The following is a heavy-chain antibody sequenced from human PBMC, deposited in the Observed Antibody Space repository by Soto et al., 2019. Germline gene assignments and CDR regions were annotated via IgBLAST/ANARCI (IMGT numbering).Heavy chain of an antibody. CDR3: ARGDWDGYNYFGSVYYGMDV. V-gene: IGHV4-59*01. Sequence: SETLSLTCTVSGGSISSYYWSWIRQPPGKGLEWIGYIYYSGSTNYNPSLKSRVTISVDTSKNQFSLKLSSVTAADTAVYYCARGDWDGYNYFGSVYYGMDVWGQGTTVTVSS. CDR1: GGSISSYY. CDR2: IYYSGST. D-gene: IGHD5-12*01. J-gene: IGHJ6*02.